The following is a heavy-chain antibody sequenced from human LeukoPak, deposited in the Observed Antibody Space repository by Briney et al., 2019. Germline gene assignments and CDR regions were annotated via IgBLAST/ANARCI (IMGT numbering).Heavy chain of an antibody. CDR1: GGSFSGYY. CDR2: INHSGST. J-gene: IGHJ5*02. V-gene: IGHV4-34*01. Sequence: PSETLSLTCAVYGGSFSGYYWSWIRQPPEKGLEWIGEINHSGSTNYNPSLKSRVTISVDTSKNQFSLKLSSVTAADTAVYYCARGARRNCSSTSCRGWRWFDPWGQGTLVTVSS. CDR3: ARGARRNCSSTSCRGWRWFDP. D-gene: IGHD2-2*01.